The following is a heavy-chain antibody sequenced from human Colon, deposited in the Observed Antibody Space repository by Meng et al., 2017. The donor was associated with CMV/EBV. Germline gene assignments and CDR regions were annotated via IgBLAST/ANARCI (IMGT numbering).Heavy chain of an antibody. Sequence: QMQLLESGPGLVKPAETLTLTCTASGDPISSGSHSWDWFRQPPGKRLEWIGSMYFSGIADYNPSLKSRVTISLHATQKQFSLRLTSVTAADSAVYFCARDLTNKWFYYWGQGTLVTVSS. J-gene: IGHJ4*02. V-gene: IGHV4-39*07. CDR2: MYFSGIA. CDR3: ARDLTNKWFYY. D-gene: IGHD1-26*01. CDR1: GDPISSGSHS.